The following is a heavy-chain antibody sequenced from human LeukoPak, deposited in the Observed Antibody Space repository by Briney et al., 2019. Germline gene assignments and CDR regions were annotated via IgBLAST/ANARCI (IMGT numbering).Heavy chain of an antibody. CDR1: GGSISSYY. D-gene: IGHD3-10*01. CDR2: IYYSGST. V-gene: IGHV4-59*08. J-gene: IGHJ6*03. Sequence: SETLSLTCTVSGGSISSYYWSWIRQPPEKGLEWIGYIYYSGSTNYNPSLKSRVTISVDTSKNQFSLKLSSVTAADTAVYYCARQPRGVGRYYYYMDVWGKGTTVTISS. CDR3: ARQPRGVGRYYYYMDV.